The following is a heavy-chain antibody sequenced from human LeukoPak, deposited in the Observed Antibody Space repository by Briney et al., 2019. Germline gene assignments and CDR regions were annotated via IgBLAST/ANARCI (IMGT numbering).Heavy chain of an antibody. V-gene: IGHV3-33*01. J-gene: IGHJ4*02. CDR2: IWYDGSNK. CDR3: ARLITPDDFDY. D-gene: IGHD1-14*01. CDR1: GFTFSSYG. Sequence: PGGSLRLSCAASGFTFSSYGMHWVRQAPGKGLEWVAVIWYDGSNKYYADSVKGRFTISRDNSKNTLYLQMNSLRAEDTAVYYCARLITPDDFDYWGQGTLVTVSS.